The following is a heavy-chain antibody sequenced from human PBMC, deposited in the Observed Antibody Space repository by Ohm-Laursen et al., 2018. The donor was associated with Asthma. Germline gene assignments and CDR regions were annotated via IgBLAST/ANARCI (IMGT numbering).Heavy chain of an antibody. CDR2: INPSSGSS. J-gene: IGHJ4*02. Sequence: ASVKVSCKASGYPFTRDYMHWVRQAPGQGLEWMGIINPSSGSSSYAQKFQGRVTMTRDTSTSTVYMELSSLRSEDTAVYYCARDRSARYGSGSYYNEIDYWGQGTLVTVSS. CDR1: GYPFTRDY. CDR3: ARDRSARYGSGSYYNEIDY. V-gene: IGHV1-46*01. D-gene: IGHD3-10*01.